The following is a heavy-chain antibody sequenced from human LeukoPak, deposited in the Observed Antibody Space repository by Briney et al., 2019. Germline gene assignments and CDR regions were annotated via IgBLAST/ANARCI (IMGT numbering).Heavy chain of an antibody. D-gene: IGHD6-19*01. CDR3: ARVSTAVAGRDY. V-gene: IGHV3-21*01. J-gene: IGHJ4*02. Sequence: GGSLRLSCAASGFTFSSYSMNWVRQAPGKGLEWVSSISSGSSYIYYADSVKGRFTISRDNAKNSLYLQMNSLRAEDTAVYYCARVSTAVAGRDYWGQGPLVTASS. CDR2: ISSGSSYI. CDR1: GFTFSSYS.